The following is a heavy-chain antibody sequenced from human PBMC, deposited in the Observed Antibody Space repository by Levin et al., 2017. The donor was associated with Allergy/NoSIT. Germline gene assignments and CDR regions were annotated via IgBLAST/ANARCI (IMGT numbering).Heavy chain of an antibody. D-gene: IGHD3-9*01. J-gene: IGHJ4*02. Sequence: GASVKVSCKASGYTFTSYGISWVRQAPGQGLEWMGWISAYNGNTNYAQKLQGRVTMTTDTSTSTAYMELRSLRSDDTAVYYCARHVLRYFDWLLMADYWGQGTLVTVSS. CDR2: ISAYNGNT. V-gene: IGHV1-18*01. CDR3: ARHVLRYFDWLLMADY. CDR1: GYTFTSYG.